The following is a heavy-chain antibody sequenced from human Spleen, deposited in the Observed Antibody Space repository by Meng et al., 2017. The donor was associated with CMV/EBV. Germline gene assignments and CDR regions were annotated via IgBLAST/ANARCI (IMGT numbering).Heavy chain of an antibody. CDR3: ARSGLHGGNSRKARNFDY. Sequence: SETLSLTCAVSGGSLSGYYWTWIRQPPGKGLEWIGEINHSGSPNYNPSLKSRVTMSVDTSKNQFSLRLNSVTAADTAVYYCARSGLHGGNSRKARNFDYWGQGTLVTVSS. CDR2: INHSGSP. CDR1: GGSLSGYY. V-gene: IGHV4-34*01. D-gene: IGHD4-23*01. J-gene: IGHJ4*02.